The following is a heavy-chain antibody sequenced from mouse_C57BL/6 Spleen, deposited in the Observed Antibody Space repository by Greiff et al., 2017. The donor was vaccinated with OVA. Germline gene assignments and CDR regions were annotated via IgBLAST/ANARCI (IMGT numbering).Heavy chain of an antibody. CDR2: ISYDGSN. V-gene: IGHV3-6*01. Sequence: EVKLMESGPGLVKPSQSLSLTCSVTGYSITSGYYWNWIRQFPGNKLEWMGYISYDGSNNYNPSLKNRISITRDTSKNQFFLKLNSVTTEDTATYYCARVRYSNYDWYFDVWGTGTTVTVSS. CDR3: ARVRYSNYDWYFDV. D-gene: IGHD2-5*01. CDR1: GYSITSGYY. J-gene: IGHJ1*03.